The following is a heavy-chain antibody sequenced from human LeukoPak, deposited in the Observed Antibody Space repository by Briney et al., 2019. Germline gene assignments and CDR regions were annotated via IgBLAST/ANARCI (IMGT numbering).Heavy chain of an antibody. D-gene: IGHD5-24*01. CDR3: ARSGDGYNPSS. J-gene: IGHJ5*02. V-gene: IGHV4-38-2*01. CDR1: GYSISSGYY. CDR2: IYHTGST. Sequence: SETLSLTCAVSGYSISSGYYWGWIRQPPGTGLEWIGSIYHTGSTYYNPSLKSRVTISVDTSKNQFSLKLSSVTAADTAVYYCARSGDGYNPSSWGQGTLVTVSS.